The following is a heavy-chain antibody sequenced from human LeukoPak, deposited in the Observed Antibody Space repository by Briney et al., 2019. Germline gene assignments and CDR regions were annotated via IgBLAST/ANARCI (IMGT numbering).Heavy chain of an antibody. V-gene: IGHV3-48*03. CDR1: RFTFSSYE. D-gene: IGHD4-17*01. CDR2: ISSSGSSI. J-gene: IGHJ4*02. CDR3: ARVRQTTVTTAYYFDY. Sequence: PGGSLRLSCAASRFTFSSYEMNWVRQAPGKGLEWVSYISSSGSSIYYADSVKGRFTISRDNAKNSLYLQMNSLRAEDTAVYYCARVRQTTVTTAYYFDYWGQGTLVTVSS.